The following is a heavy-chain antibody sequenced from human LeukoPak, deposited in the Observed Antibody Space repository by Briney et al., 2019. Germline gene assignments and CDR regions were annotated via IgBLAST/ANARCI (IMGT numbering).Heavy chain of an antibody. CDR1: GFTFSSYG. CDR2: IRYDGSNK. V-gene: IGHV3-30*02. J-gene: IGHJ5*02. CDR3: AKGLRWDCSSTSCSNWFDP. Sequence: PGGSLRLSCAASGFTFSSYGMHWVRQAPGKGLEWVAFIRYDGSNKYYADSVKGRFTISRDNSKNTLYLQMNSLRAEDTAVYYCAKGLRWDCSSTSCSNWFDPWGQGTLVTVSS. D-gene: IGHD2-2*01.